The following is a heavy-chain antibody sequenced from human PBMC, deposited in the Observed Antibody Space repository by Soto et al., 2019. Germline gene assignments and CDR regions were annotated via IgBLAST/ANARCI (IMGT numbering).Heavy chain of an antibody. CDR1: GFTFDDYA. J-gene: IGHJ4*02. V-gene: IGHV3-9*01. CDR3: AKDMWGYSSSFDY. CDR2: ISWNSGSI. D-gene: IGHD6-6*01. Sequence: GGSLRLSCAASGFTFDDYAMHWVRQAPGKGLEWVSGISWNSGSIGYADSVKGRFTISRDNAKNSLYLQMNSLRAEDTALYYCAKDMWGYSSSFDYWGQGTLVTVSS.